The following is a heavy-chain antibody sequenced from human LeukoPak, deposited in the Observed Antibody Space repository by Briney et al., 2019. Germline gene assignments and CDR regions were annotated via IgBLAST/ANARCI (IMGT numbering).Heavy chain of an antibody. J-gene: IGHJ4*02. CDR2: ISGSGGST. D-gene: IGHD3-10*01. V-gene: IGHV3-23*01. Sequence: QPGGSLRLSCAASGFTFSSYAMSWVRQAPGKGLEWVSAISGSGGSTYYADSVKGRFTISRDNSKNRLYLQMNSLRAEDTAVYYCAKDGSYGSGSSPPDYFDYWGQGTLVTVSS. CDR3: AKDGSYGSGSSPPDYFDY. CDR1: GFTFSSYA.